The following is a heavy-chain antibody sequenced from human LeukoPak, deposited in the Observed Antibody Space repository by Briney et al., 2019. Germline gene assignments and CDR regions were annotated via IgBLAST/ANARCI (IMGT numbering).Heavy chain of an antibody. V-gene: IGHV4-39*07. CDR1: GGSISSSSYY. CDR3: ARGILWFGELLGYFDY. D-gene: IGHD3-10*01. J-gene: IGHJ4*02. CDR2: IYYSGST. Sequence: SSETLSLTCTVSGGSISSSSYYWGWIRQPPGKGLEWIGSIYYSGSTYYNPSLKSRVTISVDTSKNQFSLKLSSVTAADTAVYYCARGILWFGELLGYFDYWGQGTLVTVSS.